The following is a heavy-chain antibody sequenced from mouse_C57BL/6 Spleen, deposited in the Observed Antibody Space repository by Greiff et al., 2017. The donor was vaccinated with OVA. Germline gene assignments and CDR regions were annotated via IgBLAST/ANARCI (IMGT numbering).Heavy chain of an antibody. CDR2: IRSSGSN. Sequence: EVKLQESGPGMVKPSQSLSLTCTVTGYSITSGYDWHWIRHFPGNKLEWMGYIRSSGSNNYNPSLKSRIPITHDTSKNHFFLKLNSVTTEDTATDYCARGGDYYGSSPYAMDYWGQGTSVTVSS. CDR3: ARGGDYYGSSPYAMDY. CDR1: GYSITSGYD. J-gene: IGHJ4*01. D-gene: IGHD1-1*01. V-gene: IGHV3-1*01.